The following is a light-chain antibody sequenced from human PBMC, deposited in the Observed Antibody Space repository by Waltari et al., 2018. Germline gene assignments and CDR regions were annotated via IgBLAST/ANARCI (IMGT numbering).Light chain of an antibody. V-gene: IGLV4-69*01. J-gene: IGLJ3*02. Sequence: QLMLTQSPSASASLGASVKLTCTLSSGHSSYAIAWLQQQPEKGPRYLMKVNSDGSRIKGDGFPDRFAGSSSGAERYLTISSLQSEDEADYYCQTGGFGIWVFGGGTKLTVL. CDR1: SGHSSYA. CDR3: QTGGFGIWV. CDR2: VNSDGSR.